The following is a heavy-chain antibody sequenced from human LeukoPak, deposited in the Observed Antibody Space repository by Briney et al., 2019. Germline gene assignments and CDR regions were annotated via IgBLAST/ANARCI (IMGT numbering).Heavy chain of an antibody. CDR3: ARVARSWLLFGWFDP. CDR2: ISSNGGST. D-gene: IGHD3-3*01. J-gene: IGHJ5*02. Sequence: GGSLRLSCAASGFTFSNYAIHWVRQAPGKGLEYVSAISSNGGSTYYASSVKGRFTISRDNSKNTLYLQMGSLRAEDRAVYYCARVARSWLLFGWFDPWGQGTLVTVSS. CDR1: GFTFSNYA. V-gene: IGHV3-64*01.